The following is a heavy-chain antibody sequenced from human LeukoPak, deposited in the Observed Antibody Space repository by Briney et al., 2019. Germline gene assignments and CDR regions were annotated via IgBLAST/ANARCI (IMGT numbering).Heavy chain of an antibody. Sequence: SETLSLTCTVSGGSISSGGYYWSWIRQHPGKGLEWIGYIYYSGSTYYNPSLKSRVTISVDTSKNQFSLKLSSVTAADTAVYYCARVRGFGSSGYRGPFDYWGQGTLVTVSS. CDR2: IYYSGST. J-gene: IGHJ4*02. V-gene: IGHV4-31*03. D-gene: IGHD3-22*01. CDR1: GGSISSGGYY. CDR3: ARVRGFGSSGYRGPFDY.